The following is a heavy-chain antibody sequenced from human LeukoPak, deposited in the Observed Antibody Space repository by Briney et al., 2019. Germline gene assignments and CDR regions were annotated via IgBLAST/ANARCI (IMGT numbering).Heavy chain of an antibody. CDR1: GFTFSSYA. D-gene: IGHD3-22*01. CDR2: ISGSDGST. CDR3: AKVRMITMIAYDAFDI. Sequence: PGGSLRLSCAASGFTFSSYAMSWVRQAPGKGLEWVSAISGSDGSTYYADSVKGRFTISRDNSKNTLYLQMNSLRAEDTAVYYCAKVRMITMIAYDAFDIWGQGTMVTVSS. J-gene: IGHJ3*02. V-gene: IGHV3-23*01.